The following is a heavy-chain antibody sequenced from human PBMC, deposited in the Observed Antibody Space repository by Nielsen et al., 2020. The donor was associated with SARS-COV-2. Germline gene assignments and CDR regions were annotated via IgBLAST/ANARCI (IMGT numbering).Heavy chain of an antibody. D-gene: IGHD6-19*01. V-gene: IGHV3-23*01. CDR1: GFIFDNYA. Sequence: GESLKISCAASGFIFDNYAMNWVRQAPGKGLEWVSTISGRGRRIYYTDSVKGRFTISRDSYKNTVFLEMNSLRAGDTAIYYCTKVPNSSGPPLFYGMDVLVQGTTVIVSS. CDR3: TKVPNSSGPPLFYGMDV. CDR2: ISGRGRRI. J-gene: IGHJ6*02.